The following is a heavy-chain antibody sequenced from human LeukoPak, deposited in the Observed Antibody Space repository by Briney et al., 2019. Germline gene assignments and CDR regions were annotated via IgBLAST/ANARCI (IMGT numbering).Heavy chain of an antibody. CDR3: ARVGSSSFDS. V-gene: IGHV3-7*01. CDR1: GFTFSSYA. D-gene: IGHD6-6*01. Sequence: PGGSLRLSCAASGFTFSSYAMSWVRQTPGKGLEWVANIKEDGGDKYYVDSLKGRFTISRDNAKNSLHLQMNSLRAEDTAVYFCARVGSSSFDSWGQGTLVTVSS. J-gene: IGHJ4*02. CDR2: IKEDGGDK.